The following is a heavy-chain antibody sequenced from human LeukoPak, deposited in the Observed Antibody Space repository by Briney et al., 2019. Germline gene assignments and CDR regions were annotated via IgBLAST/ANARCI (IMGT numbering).Heavy chain of an antibody. Sequence: SETLSLTCTVSGGSISSSSYYWGWIRQPPGKGLEWIGSIYYSGSTYYNPSLKSRVTISVDTSKNQFSLKLSSVTAADTAVYYCARDPSDYYGSGSYYNRYYYYYMDVWGKGTTVTISS. CDR3: ARDPSDYYGSGSYYNRYYYYYMDV. CDR2: IYYSGST. CDR1: GGSISSSSYY. D-gene: IGHD3-10*01. J-gene: IGHJ6*03. V-gene: IGHV4-39*02.